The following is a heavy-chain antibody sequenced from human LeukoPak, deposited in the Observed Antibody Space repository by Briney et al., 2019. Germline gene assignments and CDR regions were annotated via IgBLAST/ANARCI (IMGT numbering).Heavy chain of an antibody. J-gene: IGHJ5*02. CDR3: ARRAPRGYCTGGVCYFNWFDP. CDR2: INHSGST. Sequence: SETLSLTCAVYGVSFSGYYWSWLRQPPGKGLEWIGEINHSGSTNCNPSLKSRVTISVDTSKNQFSLKLSSVTAADTAVYYCARRAPRGYCTGGVCYFNWFDPWGQGTLVTVSS. D-gene: IGHD2-8*02. V-gene: IGHV4-34*01. CDR1: GVSFSGYY.